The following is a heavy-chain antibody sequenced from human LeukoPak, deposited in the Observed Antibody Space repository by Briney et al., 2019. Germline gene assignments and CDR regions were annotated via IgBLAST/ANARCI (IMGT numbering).Heavy chain of an antibody. D-gene: IGHD6-19*01. CDR2: IYYSGNT. V-gene: IGHV4-59*01. J-gene: IGHJ4*02. Sequence: SETLSLTCTVSGVSIGYYYWSWIRQPPGKGLEWIGYIYYSGNTNYNPSLKSRVTMSIDTSKNQFSLKLSSVTAADTAVYYCARGSVDSSGLSDGAGYWGQGTLVTVSS. CDR3: ARGSVDSSGLSDGAGY. CDR1: GVSIGYYY.